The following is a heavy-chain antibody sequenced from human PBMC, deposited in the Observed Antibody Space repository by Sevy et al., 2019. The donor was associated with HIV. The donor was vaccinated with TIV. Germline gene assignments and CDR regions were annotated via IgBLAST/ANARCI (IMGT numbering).Heavy chain of an antibody. CDR2: IYTSGST. CDR3: AREWDDYGDYGRGFDY. V-gene: IGHV4-4*07. CDR1: GGSISSYY. Sequence: SDILSLTCTVSGGSISSYYWSWIRQPAGKGLEWIGRIYTSGSTNYNPSLKSRVTMSVDTSKNQFSLKLSSVTAADTTVYYCAREWDDYGDYGRGFDYWGQGTLVTVSS. J-gene: IGHJ4*02. D-gene: IGHD4-17*01.